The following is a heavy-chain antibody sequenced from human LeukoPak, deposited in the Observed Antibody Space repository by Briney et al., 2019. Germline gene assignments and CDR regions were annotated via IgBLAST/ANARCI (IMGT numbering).Heavy chain of an antibody. D-gene: IGHD4-17*01. CDR1: GYTFTSYA. J-gene: IGHJ4*02. V-gene: IGHV1-3*01. Sequence: GASVKVSCKASGYTFTSYAMHWVRQAPGQRLEWMGWINAGNGNTKYSQKLQGRVTITRDTSASTAYMELSSLRSEDTAVYYCASMTTVTRSIDYWGQGTLVTVSS. CDR3: ASMTTVTRSIDY. CDR2: INAGNGNT.